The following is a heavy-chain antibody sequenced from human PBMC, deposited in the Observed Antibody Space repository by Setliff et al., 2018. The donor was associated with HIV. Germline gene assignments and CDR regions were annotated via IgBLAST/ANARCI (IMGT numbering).Heavy chain of an antibody. CDR2: IYSGGST. J-gene: IGHJ4*02. V-gene: IGHV3-66*02. D-gene: IGHD4-17*01. Sequence: LRLSCAASGLRVGNNYMGWVRQAPGKGLEWISFIYSGGSTYYADSVKGRFTISRDNSKNTLYFQMNSLRPEDTAVYYCVKARAYGDYYFDSWGQGTLVTVSS. CDR1: GLRVGNNY. CDR3: VKARAYGDYYFDS.